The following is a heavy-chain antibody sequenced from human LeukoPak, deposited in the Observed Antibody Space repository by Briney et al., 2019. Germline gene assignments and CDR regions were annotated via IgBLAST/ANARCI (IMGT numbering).Heavy chain of an antibody. Sequence: ASVKVSCKASGYTFTSYGISWVRQAPGQGLEWMGWISAYNGNTNYAQKLQGRVTMTTDTSTSTAYMELRSLRSDDTAVYYCARAGSVVITTEDFDYWGQGTLVTVSS. CDR1: GYTFTSYG. D-gene: IGHD3-22*01. CDR2: ISAYNGNT. CDR3: ARAGSVVITTEDFDY. V-gene: IGHV1-18*01. J-gene: IGHJ4*02.